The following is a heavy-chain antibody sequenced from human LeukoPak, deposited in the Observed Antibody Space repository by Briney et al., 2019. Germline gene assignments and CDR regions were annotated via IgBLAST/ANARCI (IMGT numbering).Heavy chain of an antibody. J-gene: IGHJ4*02. D-gene: IGHD2-8*01. Sequence: SETLSLTCTVSGGSISSYYWNCIRQPPGRGLEWIGNIDDSANTNYNPSLESRVTISVDTSRNQFSLNLSSVTAADTAIYYCARHTTNGGYFDYGRQGTLVTVSS. V-gene: IGHV4-59*08. CDR3: ARHTTNGGYFDY. CDR1: GGSISSYY. CDR2: IDDSANT.